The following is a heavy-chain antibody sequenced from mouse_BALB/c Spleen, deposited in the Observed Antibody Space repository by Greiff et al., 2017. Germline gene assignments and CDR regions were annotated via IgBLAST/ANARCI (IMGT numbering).Heavy chain of an antibody. V-gene: IGHV1S135*01. J-gene: IGHJ2*01. CDR3: ARAHGYSDY. D-gene: IGHD1-1*02. CDR1: GYSFTDYN. Sequence: EVKLLESGPELVKPGASVKVSCKASGYSFTDYNMYWVKQSHGKNLEWIGVINPYNGGTSYNQKFKGKATLTVDKSSSTAYMELLSLTSEDSAVYYCARAHGYSDYWGQGTTLTVSS. CDR2: INPYNGGT.